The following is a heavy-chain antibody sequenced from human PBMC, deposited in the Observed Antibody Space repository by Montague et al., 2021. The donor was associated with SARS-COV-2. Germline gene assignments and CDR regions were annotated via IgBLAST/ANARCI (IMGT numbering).Heavy chain of an antibody. D-gene: IGHD3-3*01. J-gene: IGHJ4*02. CDR2: INHRGST. Sequence: SETLSLTCAVYGGSFSAHSWSWIRQSPGKGLEWIGEINHRGSTTYMSSLKSRVTMSVDTSKNQFSLKMSSVTAADTAIYYCARGGLAGGNYDIWSFSYTSPLDYWGQGTQDTVSS. V-gene: IGHV4-34*01. CDR1: GGSFSAHS. CDR3: ARGGLAGGNYDIWSFSYTSPLDY.